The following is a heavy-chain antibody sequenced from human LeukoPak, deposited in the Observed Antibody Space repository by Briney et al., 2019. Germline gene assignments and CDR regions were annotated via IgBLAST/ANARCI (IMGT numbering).Heavy chain of an antibody. Sequence: PGGSLRLSCVVSGFTFSNYAMAWVRQAPGKGLEWVSFISGSGTSTYYADSVKGRFTISRDNSKNTLSLQMNSLRVEDTAVYYCAKDLYYGSGSKFDDWGQGTLVTVSS. D-gene: IGHD3-10*01. V-gene: IGHV3-23*01. CDR3: AKDLYYGSGSKFDD. CDR1: GFTFSNYA. J-gene: IGHJ4*02. CDR2: ISGSGTST.